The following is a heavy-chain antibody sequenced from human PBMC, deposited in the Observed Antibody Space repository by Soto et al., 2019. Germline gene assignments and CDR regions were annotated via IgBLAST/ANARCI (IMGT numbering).Heavy chain of an antibody. CDR1: GFTFDDYA. V-gene: IGHV3-9*01. CDR3: AKDISDFDWLLTLDY. D-gene: IGHD3-9*01. Sequence: GGSLRLSCAASGFTFDDYAMHWVRQAPGKGLEWVSGISWNSGSIGYADSVKGRFTISRDNAKNSLYLQMNSLRAEDTALYYCAKDISDFDWLLTLDYWGQGTLVTVSS. CDR2: ISWNSGSI. J-gene: IGHJ4*02.